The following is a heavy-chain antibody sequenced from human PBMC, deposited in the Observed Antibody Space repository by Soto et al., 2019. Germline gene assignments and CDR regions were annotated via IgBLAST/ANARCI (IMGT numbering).Heavy chain of an antibody. Sequence: EVQLVQSGGSVVRPGGSLRLSCTASGFTFDLFGMAWVRQPPGKGLEWVSGVSWNGVTSGHGDSVKGRFTISRDNAKNTLYLQMDRLTAEDTAFYFCVRALSGHDHFFASWGQGALVTVST. D-gene: IGHD5-12*01. CDR2: VSWNGVTS. V-gene: IGHV3-20*04. CDR1: GFTFDLFG. CDR3: VRALSGHDHFFAS. J-gene: IGHJ4*02.